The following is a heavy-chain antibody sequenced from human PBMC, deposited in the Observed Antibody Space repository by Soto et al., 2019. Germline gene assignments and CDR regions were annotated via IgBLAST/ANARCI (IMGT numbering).Heavy chain of an antibody. V-gene: IGHV1-3*01. CDR3: ARDVGATGD. Sequence: KFRGRVTITRDTSASTAYMELSSLRSEDTAVYYCARDVGATGDWGQGTLVTVSS. J-gene: IGHJ4*02. D-gene: IGHD1-26*01.